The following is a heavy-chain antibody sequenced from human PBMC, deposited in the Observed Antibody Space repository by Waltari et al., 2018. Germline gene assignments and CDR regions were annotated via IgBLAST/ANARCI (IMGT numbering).Heavy chain of an antibody. Sequence: QVQLVQSGAEVKTPGAAVKVSCKASGYTFTSYYMHCVRLAPGQGLEWMGIINPSGGSTSYAQKFQGRVTMTRDTSTSTVYMELSSLRSEDTAVYYCARDSSSRIWDWFDPWGQGTLVTVSS. J-gene: IGHJ5*02. V-gene: IGHV1-46*03. CDR3: ARDSSSRIWDWFDP. CDR1: GYTFTSYY. CDR2: INPSGGST. D-gene: IGHD6-13*01.